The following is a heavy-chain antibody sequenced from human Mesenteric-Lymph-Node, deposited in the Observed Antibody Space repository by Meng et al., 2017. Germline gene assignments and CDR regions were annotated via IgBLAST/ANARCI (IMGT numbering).Heavy chain of an antibody. J-gene: IGHJ1*01. Sequence: EGQLVESGGGLVPPGGSLRLSCTASGFSFTDHWMHWVRQGPGKGPVWVSRIDPDGSDPTYADSVKGRFSISRDNAKNTVYLLMNSLRAEDSALYYCTNDRLNHWGQGALVTVSS. CDR1: GFSFTDHW. D-gene: IGHD1-1*01. CDR2: IDPDGSDP. CDR3: TNDRLNH. V-gene: IGHV3-74*03.